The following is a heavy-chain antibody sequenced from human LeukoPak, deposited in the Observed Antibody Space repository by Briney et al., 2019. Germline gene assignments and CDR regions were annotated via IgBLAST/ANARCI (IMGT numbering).Heavy chain of an antibody. CDR2: ISDSGGST. J-gene: IGHJ4*02. V-gene: IGHV3-23*01. D-gene: IGHD3-10*01. Sequence: GGSLRLSCAASGFTVSSNYMSWVRQAPGKGLEWVSAISDSGGSTYYAESVKGRFTISRDNSRNTLYLQMISLWPDDTAVYYCAKLFGSGTYYNYFHYWGQGTLVTVSS. CDR1: GFTVSSNY. CDR3: AKLFGSGTYYNYFHY.